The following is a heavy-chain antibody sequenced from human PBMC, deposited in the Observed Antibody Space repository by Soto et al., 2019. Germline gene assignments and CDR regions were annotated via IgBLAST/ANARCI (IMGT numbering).Heavy chain of an antibody. D-gene: IGHD2-15*01. J-gene: IGHJ6*02. CDR1: GYTFTSYG. CDR2: ISAYNGNT. V-gene: IGHV1-18*04. CDR3: ARAVVVVAATQTYYYYYGMDV. Sequence: ASVKVSCKASGYTFTSYGISWVRQAPGQGLEWMGWISAYNGNTNYVQKLQGRVTMTTDTSTSTAYMELRSLRSDDTAVYYCARAVVVVAATQTYYYYYGMDVWGQGTTVTVSS.